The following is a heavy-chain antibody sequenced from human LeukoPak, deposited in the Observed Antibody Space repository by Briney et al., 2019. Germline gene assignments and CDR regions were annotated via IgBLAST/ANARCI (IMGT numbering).Heavy chain of an antibody. J-gene: IGHJ4*02. CDR1: GFTFSDYY. Sequence: GGSLRLSCAASGFTFSDYYMSWIRQAPGKGLEGVSYISSSGSNIYYADSVKGRFTISRDNAKNSLYLQMNSLRAEDTAVYYCAREAAYYYGSGILYWGQGTLVTVSS. V-gene: IGHV3-11*04. CDR2: ISSSGSNI. D-gene: IGHD3-10*01. CDR3: AREAAYYYGSGILY.